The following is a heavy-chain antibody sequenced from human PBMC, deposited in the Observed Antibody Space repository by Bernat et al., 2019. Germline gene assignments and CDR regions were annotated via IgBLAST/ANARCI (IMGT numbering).Heavy chain of an antibody. Sequence: EVQLVESGGDLVQPGRSLRLTCTASGFTFGDYAISWFRQAPGKGLEWVGFIRRKDYGGTTENAASVKGRFTISRDDSKNIAYLQMNSLKTEDTAVYYCGREWSIAARGYDPWGQGTLVTVSS. J-gene: IGHJ5*02. CDR3: GREWSIAARGYDP. D-gene: IGHD6-6*01. V-gene: IGHV3-49*03. CDR1: GFTFGDYA. CDR2: IRRKDYGGTT.